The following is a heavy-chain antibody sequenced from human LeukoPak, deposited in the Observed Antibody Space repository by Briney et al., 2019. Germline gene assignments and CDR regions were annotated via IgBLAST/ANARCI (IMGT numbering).Heavy chain of an antibody. CDR1: RYTFTSYY. CDR2: INPSGGST. D-gene: IGHD6-19*01. CDR3: AREGWLGYSSGWYEKYYFDY. Sequence: GASVKVSFKASRYTFTSYYMHWVRQAPGQGLEWLGIINPSGGSTSYAQKFQGRVTMTRDTSTSTVYMELSSLRSEDTAVYYCAREGWLGYSSGWYEKYYFDYWGQGTLVTVSS. V-gene: IGHV1-46*01. J-gene: IGHJ4*02.